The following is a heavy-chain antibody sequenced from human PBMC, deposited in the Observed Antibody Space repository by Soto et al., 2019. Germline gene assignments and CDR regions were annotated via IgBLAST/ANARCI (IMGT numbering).Heavy chain of an antibody. J-gene: IGHJ4*02. Sequence: EVQLLESGGGLVQPGGSLRLSCAASGFTFSSYAMSWVRHAPGKGLEWVSAISGSGGSTYYADSVKGRFTISRDNSKNTLYLQMNSLRAEDTAVYYCAKARFRDSSMFLLDYWGQGTLVTVSS. D-gene: IGHD6-19*01. V-gene: IGHV3-23*01. CDR1: GFTFSSYA. CDR2: ISGSGGST. CDR3: AKARFRDSSMFLLDY.